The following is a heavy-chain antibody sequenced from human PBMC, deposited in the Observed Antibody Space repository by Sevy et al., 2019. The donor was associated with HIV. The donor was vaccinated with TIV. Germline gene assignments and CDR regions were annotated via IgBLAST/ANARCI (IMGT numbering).Heavy chain of an antibody. V-gene: IGHV3-23*01. CDR1: GFTFSSYA. J-gene: IGHJ4*01. D-gene: IGHD4-17*01. Sequence: RQRGSLRLSCATSGFTFSSYAMSWVHQAPGKGLEWVSAISAGGGDKYYAASVKGRFTISRDKSKNTLYLQMNSLRVDDTATYFCAKVLRDFGDYLLADWGHGTLVTVSS. CDR3: AKVLRDFGDYLLAD. CDR2: ISAGGGDK.